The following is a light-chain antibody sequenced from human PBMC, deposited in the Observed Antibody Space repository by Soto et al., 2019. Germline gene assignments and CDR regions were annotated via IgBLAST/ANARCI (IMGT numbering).Light chain of an antibody. V-gene: IGKV1-39*01. Sequence: IRMTQSPSSLSASVGDRVTITCRASQSISSDLNWYQQKPGKAPRLLIYEAFSLQSGVPSRFSGSGSGTDFTLTISSLQPEDFATYFCQQSYTTPRSFGQGTKVEIK. CDR2: EAF. CDR1: QSISSD. J-gene: IGKJ1*01. CDR3: QQSYTTPRS.